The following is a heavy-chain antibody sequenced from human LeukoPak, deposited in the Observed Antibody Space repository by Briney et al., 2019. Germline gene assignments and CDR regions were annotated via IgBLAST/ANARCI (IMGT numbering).Heavy chain of an antibody. Sequence: ASVKVSCKASGYTFTSYGISWVRQAPGQGLEWMGWISAYNGNTNYAQKFQGRVTITADESTSTAYMELSSLRYEDTAVYYCARDRDRDAYNESDDGFDPWGQGTLVTVSS. D-gene: IGHD5-24*01. CDR1: GYTFTSYG. CDR3: ARDRDRDAYNESDDGFDP. J-gene: IGHJ5*02. CDR2: ISAYNGNT. V-gene: IGHV1-18*01.